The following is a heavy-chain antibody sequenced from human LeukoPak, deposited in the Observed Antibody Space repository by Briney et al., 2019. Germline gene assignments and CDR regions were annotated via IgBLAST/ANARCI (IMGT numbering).Heavy chain of an antibody. Sequence: ASVKVSCKASGYTFIGYYIHWVRQAPGQGLEWIGWINPNSGVTNYAQKFQGRVTMTRDTSISTAYMELTRLQSDDTAVYFCARGHTIRAFDSWGQGTLVTVSS. V-gene: IGHV1-2*02. D-gene: IGHD2-2*01. CDR2: INPNSGVT. CDR3: ARGHTIRAFDS. CDR1: GYTFIGYY. J-gene: IGHJ4*02.